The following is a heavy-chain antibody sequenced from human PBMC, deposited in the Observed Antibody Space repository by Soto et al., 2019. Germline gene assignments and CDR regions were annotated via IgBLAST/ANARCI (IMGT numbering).Heavy chain of an antibody. Sequence: EVQLVESGGGLAQPGGSLRLSCAASGFTFSSDAMDWVRQAPGKGLEYVSGISSNGIGTYYASSVKGRFTISRDNSRDTVYLQMDSLRPEDMAGYYWARRARADYYYMDVWGKGTTVTVS. D-gene: IGHD6-6*01. V-gene: IGHV3-64*01. CDR3: ARRARADYYYMDV. CDR1: GFTFSSDA. J-gene: IGHJ6*03. CDR2: ISSNGIGT.